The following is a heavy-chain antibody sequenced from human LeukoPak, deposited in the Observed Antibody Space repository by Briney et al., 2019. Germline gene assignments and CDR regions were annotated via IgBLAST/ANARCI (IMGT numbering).Heavy chain of an antibody. CDR2: VNHSGST. V-gene: IGHV4-34*01. Sequence: PSETLSLTCAVYGDSFSGYYWSWIRQPPGKGLEWIGEVNHSGSTNYNPSLKSRVTISAETSNNQFFLKLNSVTGADTAVYYCVRGVSGWYGFDYWGQGTLVTVSS. J-gene: IGHJ4*02. CDR1: GDSFSGYY. CDR3: VRGVSGWYGFDY. D-gene: IGHD6-19*01.